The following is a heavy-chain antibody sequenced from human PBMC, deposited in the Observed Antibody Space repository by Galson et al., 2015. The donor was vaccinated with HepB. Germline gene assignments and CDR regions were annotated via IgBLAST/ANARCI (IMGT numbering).Heavy chain of an antibody. Sequence: SETLSLTCTVSGGSISSSSYYWGWIRQPPGKGLEWIGSIYYSGSTYYNPSLKSRVTISVDTSKNQFSLKLSSVTAADTAVYYCARHGQSGYDGGFYYFDYWGQGTLVTVS. CDR1: GGSISSSSYY. CDR2: IYYSGST. CDR3: ARHGQSGYDGGFYYFDY. V-gene: IGHV4-39*01. J-gene: IGHJ4*02. D-gene: IGHD5-12*01.